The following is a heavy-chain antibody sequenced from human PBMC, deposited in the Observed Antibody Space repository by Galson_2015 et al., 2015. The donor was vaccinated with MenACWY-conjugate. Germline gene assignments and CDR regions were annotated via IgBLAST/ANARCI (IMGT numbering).Heavy chain of an antibody. J-gene: IGHJ4*02. Sequence: SLRLSCAASGFTFSTYNMHWVRLAPGKGLEWLSFIASGTGSTIHYTDSVKGRFTISRDNAKNSLYLQMNSLRDEDTALYYCGRGNNWAVDFWGPGTLVTVSS. CDR1: GFTFSTYN. D-gene: IGHD5-24*01. V-gene: IGHV3-48*02. CDR3: GRGNNWAVDF. CDR2: IASGTGSTI.